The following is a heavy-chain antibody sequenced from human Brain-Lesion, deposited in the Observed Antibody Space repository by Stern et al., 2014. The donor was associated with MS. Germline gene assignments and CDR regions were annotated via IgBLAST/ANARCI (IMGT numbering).Heavy chain of an antibody. J-gene: IGHJ4*02. CDR2: ISSNQNYI. Sequence: EVQLVESGGGLVKPGGSLRLSCAASGFTFSDSSMFWVRQAPGKGLEWVSCISSNQNYINYADSLKGRFTISRENGRNSLYLQMNRLRVEDTAVYYCATVSPYTSSWYPFFDNWGQGTRVTVSS. CDR1: GFTFSDSS. CDR3: ATVSPYTSSWYPFFDN. D-gene: IGHD6-13*01. V-gene: IGHV3-21*01.